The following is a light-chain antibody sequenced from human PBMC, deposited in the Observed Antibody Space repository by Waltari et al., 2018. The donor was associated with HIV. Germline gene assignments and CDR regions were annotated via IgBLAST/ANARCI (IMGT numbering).Light chain of an antibody. Sequence: DLQVTQSPSSLSASVGDRVTVICRTSENINTLLNWFQQKPGKIPRLLIYGASSLESGVPSRFSGTGSGTDFTLTISGLQPEDFATYYCLQGYSSILTFGPGTKVEVK. V-gene: IGKV1-39*01. CDR1: ENINTL. CDR2: GAS. J-gene: IGKJ3*01. CDR3: LQGYSSILT.